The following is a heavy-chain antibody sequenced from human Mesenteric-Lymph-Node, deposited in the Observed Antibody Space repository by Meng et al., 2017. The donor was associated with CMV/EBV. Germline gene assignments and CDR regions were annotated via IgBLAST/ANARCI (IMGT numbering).Heavy chain of an antibody. Sequence: GESLKISCKGSGYSFTSYWIGWVRQMPGKGLEWMGIIYPGDSDTRYSPSFQGQVTISADKSISTAYLQWSSLKASDTAMYYCARLRARLVLGYYYGMDVWGQGTTVTVSS. CDR1: GYSFTSYW. CDR3: ARLRARLVLGYYYGMDV. D-gene: IGHD6-19*01. J-gene: IGHJ6*02. V-gene: IGHV5-51*01. CDR2: IYPGDSDT.